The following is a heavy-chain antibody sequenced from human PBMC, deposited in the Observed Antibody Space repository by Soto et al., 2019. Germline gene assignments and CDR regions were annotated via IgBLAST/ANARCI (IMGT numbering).Heavy chain of an antibody. CDR3: ARVVEDYYDSSGYAPPDY. V-gene: IGHV1-69*02. Sequence: QVQLVQSGAEVKKPGSSVKVSCKASGGTFSSYTINWVRQAPGQGLEWMGRIIPILGIANYAQKFQGRVTITADKSTSTAYMELSSLRSEDTAVYYCARVVEDYYDSSGYAPPDYWGQGTLVTVSS. D-gene: IGHD3-22*01. CDR1: GGTFSSYT. J-gene: IGHJ4*02. CDR2: IIPILGIA.